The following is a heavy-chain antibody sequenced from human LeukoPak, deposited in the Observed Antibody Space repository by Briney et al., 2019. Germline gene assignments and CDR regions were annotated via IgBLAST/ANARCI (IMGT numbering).Heavy chain of an antibody. J-gene: IGHJ5*02. V-gene: IGHV3-9*01. D-gene: IGHD2-15*01. CDR1: GFTFDDYA. Sequence: GGSLRLSCAASGFTFDDYAMHWVRQAPGKGLEWVSGISWNSGSIGYADSVKGRFTISRDNAKNSLYLQMNSLRAEDTALYYCAKDGGDCSGGSCYSGSLDPWGQGTLVTVSS. CDR2: ISWNSGSI. CDR3: AKDGGDCSGGSCYSGSLDP.